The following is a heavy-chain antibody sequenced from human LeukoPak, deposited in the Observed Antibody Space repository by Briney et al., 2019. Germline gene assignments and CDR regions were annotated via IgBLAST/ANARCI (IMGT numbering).Heavy chain of an antibody. V-gene: IGHV1-46*01. CDR3: ARDSTKWSFDH. D-gene: IGHD2-15*01. J-gene: IGHJ4*02. Sequence: ASVKVSCKASGYTFTSNKMHWVRQAPGQGLEWMGKINPNSGDTTYAQKFQGRVTMTRDTSTSTIYMELTSLRSEDTAVYYCARDSTKWSFDHWGQGTLVTVSS. CDR1: GYTFTSNK. CDR2: INPNSGDT.